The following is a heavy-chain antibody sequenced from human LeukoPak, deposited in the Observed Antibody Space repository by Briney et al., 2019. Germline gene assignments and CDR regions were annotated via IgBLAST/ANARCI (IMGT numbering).Heavy chain of an antibody. Sequence: EASVKVSCKASGYTFTGYYMHWVRQAPGQGLEWMGWINTNTGNPTYAQGFTGRFVFSLDTSVSTAYLQISSLKAEDTAVYYCARDQSSSWSYYYYMDVWGKGTTVTVSS. J-gene: IGHJ6*03. CDR2: INTNTGNP. D-gene: IGHD6-13*01. CDR1: GYTFTGYY. V-gene: IGHV7-4-1*02. CDR3: ARDQSSSWSYYYYMDV.